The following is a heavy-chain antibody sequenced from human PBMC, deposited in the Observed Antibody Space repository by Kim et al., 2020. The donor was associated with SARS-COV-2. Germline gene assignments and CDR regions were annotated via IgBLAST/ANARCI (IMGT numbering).Heavy chain of an antibody. CDR2: IYYSGST. Sequence: SETLSLTCTVSGGSISSSSYYWGWIRQPPGKGLEWIGSIYYSGSTYYNPSLKSRVTISVDTSKNQFSLKLSSVTAADTAVYYCARHRPDYGDYALRDGWFDPWGQGTLVTVSS. V-gene: IGHV4-39*01. CDR1: GGSISSSSYY. CDR3: ARHRPDYGDYALRDGWFDP. D-gene: IGHD4-17*01. J-gene: IGHJ5*02.